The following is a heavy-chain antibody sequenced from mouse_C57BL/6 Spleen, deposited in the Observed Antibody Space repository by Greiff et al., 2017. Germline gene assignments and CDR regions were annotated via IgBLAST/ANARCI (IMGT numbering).Heavy chain of an antibody. V-gene: IGHV8-12*01. CDR1: GFSLSTSGMG. Sequence: QVTLKVCGPGILQSSQTLSLTCSFSGFSLSTSGMGVSWIRQPSGKGLEWLAHIYWDDDKRYNPSLKSRLTISKDTSRNQVFLKITSVDTADTATYYCARSDYDCSAWFAYWGQGTLVTVSA. D-gene: IGHD2-4*01. CDR3: ARSDYDCSAWFAY. J-gene: IGHJ3*01. CDR2: IYWDDDK.